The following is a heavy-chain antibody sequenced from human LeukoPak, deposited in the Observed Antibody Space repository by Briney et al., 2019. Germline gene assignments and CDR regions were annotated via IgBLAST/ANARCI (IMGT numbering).Heavy chain of an antibody. J-gene: IGHJ4*02. CDR3: ARPFFYGSGSHYLNYFDY. Sequence: GESLQISCKGSGYSFTNYWIGWVRQVPGKGLEWMGIIYPGDSDTRYSPSFQGQVTISADKSISTAYLQWSSLKASDTAMYYCARPFFYGSGSHYLNYFDYWGQGTLVTVSS. CDR1: GYSFTNYW. D-gene: IGHD3-10*01. V-gene: IGHV5-51*01. CDR2: IYPGDSDT.